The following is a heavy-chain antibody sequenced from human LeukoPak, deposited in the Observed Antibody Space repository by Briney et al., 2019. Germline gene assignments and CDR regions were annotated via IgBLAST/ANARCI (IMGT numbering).Heavy chain of an antibody. V-gene: IGHV4-39*01. D-gene: IGHD3-10*01. CDR3: AEDYGSGRDDGAFDI. J-gene: IGHJ3*02. CDR1: GGSISSSSYY. CDR2: IYCSGST. Sequence: PSETLSLTCTVSGGSISSSSYYWGWIRQPPGKGLEWIGSIYCSGSTYYNPSLKSRVTISVDTSKNQFSLKLSSVTAADTAVYYCAEDYGSGRDDGAFDIWGQGTMVTVSS.